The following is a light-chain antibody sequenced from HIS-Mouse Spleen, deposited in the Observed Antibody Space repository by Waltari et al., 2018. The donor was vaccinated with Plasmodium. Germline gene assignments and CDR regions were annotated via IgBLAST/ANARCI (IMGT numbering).Light chain of an antibody. Sequence: EIVMTQSPATLSVSPGERATLSGRASQSVSSNLAWYQQNLGQAPRPRIYGASTRATGIPGRFSGSGFGTEFTLTISSMQSEDFAVYYCQQYNNWPRGTFGQGTKVEIK. CDR3: QQYNNWPRGT. CDR1: QSVSSN. J-gene: IGKJ1*01. V-gene: IGKV3-15*01. CDR2: GAS.